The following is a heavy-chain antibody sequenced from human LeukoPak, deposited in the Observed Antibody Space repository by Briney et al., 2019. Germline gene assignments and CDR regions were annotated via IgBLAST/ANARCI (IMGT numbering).Heavy chain of an antibody. D-gene: IGHD4-23*01. Sequence: GGSLRLSCAASGFTFDDYAMHWVRQAPGKGLEWVSGISWNSGSIGYADSVKGRFTISRDNAKNSLYLKMNSLRAEDTALYYCAKDSTRQYGGNSGLFDYWGQGTLVTVSS. J-gene: IGHJ4*02. V-gene: IGHV3-9*01. CDR3: AKDSTRQYGGNSGLFDY. CDR2: ISWNSGSI. CDR1: GFTFDDYA.